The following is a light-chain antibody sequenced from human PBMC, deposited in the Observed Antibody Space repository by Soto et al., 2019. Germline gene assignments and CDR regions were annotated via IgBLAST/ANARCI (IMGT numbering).Light chain of an antibody. Sequence: EIVMTQSPGTLSVSPGERATLSCRASQSVGSNLAWYQQKPGQAPRLLFHGASTRANGIPARFSGSGSGTEFTLTINSLQSEDFAVYYCQQYDNWPPLTFGGGTKVDIK. V-gene: IGKV3-15*01. CDR3: QQYDNWPPLT. J-gene: IGKJ4*01. CDR2: GAS. CDR1: QSVGSN.